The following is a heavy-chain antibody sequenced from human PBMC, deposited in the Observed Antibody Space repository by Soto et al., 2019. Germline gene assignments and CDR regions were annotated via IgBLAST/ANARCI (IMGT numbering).Heavy chain of an antibody. V-gene: IGHV3-72*01. CDR2: SRDKPQGYST. J-gene: IGHJ4*02. D-gene: IGHD3-22*01. Sequence: GGSLRLSCAASGLTFSNYAMNWVRQAPGKGLEWVGRSRDKPQGYSTAYAASVKGRFTTSRDESKNSAYLQMNSLKTEDTAVYYCVRATYFSDSSGYTRCLDYWGQGTLVTVSS. CDR1: GLTFSNYA. CDR3: VRATYFSDSSGYTRCLDY.